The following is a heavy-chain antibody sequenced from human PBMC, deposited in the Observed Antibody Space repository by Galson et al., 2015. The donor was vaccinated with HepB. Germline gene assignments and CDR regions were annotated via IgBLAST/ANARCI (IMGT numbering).Heavy chain of an antibody. V-gene: IGHV1-69*13. CDR1: GGTLSSYA. D-gene: IGHD6-13*01. CDR3: AKGVAAAGTHYYYYGMDV. CDR2: IIPIFGTA. Sequence: SVKVSCKASGGTLSSYAISWVRQAPGQGLEWMGGIIPIFGTANYAQKFQGRVTITADESTSTAYMELSSLRSEDTAVYYCAKGVAAAGTHYYYYGMDVWGQGTTVTVSS. J-gene: IGHJ6*02.